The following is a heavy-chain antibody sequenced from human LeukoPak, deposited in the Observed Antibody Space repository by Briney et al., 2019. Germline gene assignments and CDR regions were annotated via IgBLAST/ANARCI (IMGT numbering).Heavy chain of an antibody. CDR1: GFTFSSYW. CDR2: IKQDGSEK. V-gene: IGHV3-7*03. J-gene: IGHJ4*02. CDR3: ARDYTGLLWFGELWYYFDY. D-gene: IGHD3-10*01. Sequence: QSGGSLRLSCAASGFTFSSYWMSWVRQAPGKGLEWVANIKQDGSEKYYVDSVKGRFTISRDNAKNSLYLQMNSLRAEDTAVYYCARDYTGLLWFGELWYYFDYWGQGTLVAVSS.